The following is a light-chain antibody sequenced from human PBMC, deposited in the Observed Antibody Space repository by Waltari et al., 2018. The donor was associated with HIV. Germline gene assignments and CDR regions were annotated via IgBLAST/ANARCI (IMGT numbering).Light chain of an antibody. V-gene: IGLV2-14*01. CDR2: EVS. CDR1: SSDVGSFNF. CDR3: SSYRRDSTQV. Sequence: QSALTQPASVSGSPGQSITISCTGSSSDVGSFNFFSWYQQYPGKAPKLVIFEVSKRPSGVSSRFSGSKSGNTASLTISGLQAEEEADYHCSSYRRDSTQVFGGGTKLTVL. J-gene: IGLJ2*01.